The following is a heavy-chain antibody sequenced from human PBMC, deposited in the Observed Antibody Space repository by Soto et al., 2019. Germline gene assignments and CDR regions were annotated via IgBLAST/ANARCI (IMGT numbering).Heavy chain of an antibody. CDR2: IYSGGST. CDR1: GLPVSSTY. D-gene: IGHD3-10*01. CDR3: ARDRGTVYGMDV. V-gene: IGHV3-66*01. J-gene: IGHJ6*02. Sequence: EVQLVESGGGLVQPGGSLRLSCEASGLPVSSTYMSWVRQAPGKGLEWVSVIYSGGSTYYADSVKGRFTISRDNSKNTLYLQMNSLRAEDTAVYYCARDRGTVYGMDVWGQGTTVTVSS.